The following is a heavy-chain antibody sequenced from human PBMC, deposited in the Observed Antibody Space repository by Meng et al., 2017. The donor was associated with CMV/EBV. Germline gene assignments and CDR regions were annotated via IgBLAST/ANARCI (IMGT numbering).Heavy chain of an antibody. CDR3: ARDGKKTLGLCMVRGVIGYYGVDV. Sequence: GGSLRLSCAASGFTFSNYNINWVRQAPGKGLEWVSSISSSSSYIYYADTVQGRFTISRDNAKNSLYLQMISLRVEDTAVYYCARDGKKTLGLCMVRGVIGYYGVDVWGQGTTVTVSS. V-gene: IGHV3-21*01. CDR2: ISSSSSYI. CDR1: GFTFSNYN. D-gene: IGHD3-10*01. J-gene: IGHJ6*02.